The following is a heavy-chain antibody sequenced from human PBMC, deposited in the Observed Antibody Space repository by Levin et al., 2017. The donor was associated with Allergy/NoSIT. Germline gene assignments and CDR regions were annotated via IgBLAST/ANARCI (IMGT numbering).Heavy chain of an antibody. CDR2: ISGSGGST. J-gene: IGHJ4*02. CDR3: AKLNYYYDSSGYYYVSAFDY. V-gene: IGHV3-23*01. Sequence: ETLSLTCAASGFTFSSYAMSWVRQAPGKGLEWVSAISGSGGSTYYADSVKGRFTISRDNSKNTLYLQMNSLRAEDTAVYYCAKLNYYYDSSGYYYVSAFDYWGQGTLVTVSS. D-gene: IGHD3-22*01. CDR1: GFTFSSYA.